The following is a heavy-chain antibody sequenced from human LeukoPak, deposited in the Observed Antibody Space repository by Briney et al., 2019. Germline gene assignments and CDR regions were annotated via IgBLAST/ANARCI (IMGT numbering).Heavy chain of an antibody. CDR2: ISSSSSTI. D-gene: IGHD3-10*01. V-gene: IGHV3-48*01. CDR3: ARSTRPMVRGVSDY. Sequence: GGSLRLSCAASGFTFSSYSMNWVRQAPGKGLEWVSYISSSSSTIYYADSVKGRFTISRDNAKNSLYLQMNSLRAEDTAVYYCARSTRPMVRGVSDYWGQGTLVTVSS. J-gene: IGHJ4*02. CDR1: GFTFSSYS.